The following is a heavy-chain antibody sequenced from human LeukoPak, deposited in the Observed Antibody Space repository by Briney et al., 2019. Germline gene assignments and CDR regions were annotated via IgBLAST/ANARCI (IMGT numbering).Heavy chain of an antibody. V-gene: IGHV4-59*01. D-gene: IGHD3-22*01. CDR3: ARAFFSSAYYPNWFDP. J-gene: IGHJ5*02. Sequence: SETLSLTCTVSGGPISNYYWSWIRQPPGKGLEWIGYIYKSGSNNYNPALKSRVTMSVDTSKNQFSRKLSSVTAADTAVYYCARAFFSSAYYPNWFDPWGQGTLVTVSS. CDR1: GGPISNYY. CDR2: IYKSGSN.